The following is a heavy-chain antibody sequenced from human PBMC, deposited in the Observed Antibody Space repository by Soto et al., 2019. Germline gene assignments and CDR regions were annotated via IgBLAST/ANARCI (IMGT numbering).Heavy chain of an antibody. CDR1: GFTFGNYW. V-gene: IGHV3-74*01. CDR3: ARENRICFDY. Sequence: GSLRLSCAASGFTFGNYWMHWIRRVPGKRLVWVSRIRDDGTSTSHADAVRGRFTISRDNAKNSLYLQMNSLRAEDTAVYYCARENRICFDYWGQGTLVTVSP. CDR2: IRDDGTST. J-gene: IGHJ4*02.